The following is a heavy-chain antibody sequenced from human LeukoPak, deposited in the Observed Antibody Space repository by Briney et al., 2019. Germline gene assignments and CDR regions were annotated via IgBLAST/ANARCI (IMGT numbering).Heavy chain of an antibody. CDR3: ARQGMRAMVRGVPRVGYYMDV. V-gene: IGHV1-18*01. CDR1: GYTFTSYG. D-gene: IGHD3-10*01. J-gene: IGHJ6*03. CDR2: ISAYNGNT. Sequence: ASVKVSCKASGYTFTSYGISWVRQAPGQGLDWMVWISAYNGNTNYAQKLQGRVTMTTDTSTSTAYMELRSLRSDDTAVYYCARQGMRAMVRGVPRVGYYMDVWGKGTTVTVSS.